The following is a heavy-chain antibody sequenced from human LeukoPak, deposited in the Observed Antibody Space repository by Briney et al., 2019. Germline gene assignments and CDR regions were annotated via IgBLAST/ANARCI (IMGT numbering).Heavy chain of an antibody. CDR3: ARESSVAGDY. Sequence: PSETLSLTCAVYGGSFSGYYWSWIRQAPGKGLEWIGEINHSGSTNYNPSLKSRVTISVDTSKNQFSLKLSSVTAADTAVYYCARESSVAGDYWGQGTLVTASS. CDR1: GGSFSGYY. V-gene: IGHV4-34*01. D-gene: IGHD6-19*01. CDR2: INHSGST. J-gene: IGHJ4*02.